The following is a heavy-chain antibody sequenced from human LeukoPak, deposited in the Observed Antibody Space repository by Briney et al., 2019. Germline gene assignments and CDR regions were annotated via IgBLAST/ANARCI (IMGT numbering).Heavy chain of an antibody. CDR1: GGCILIRTYF. J-gene: IGHJ3*02. CDR2: VYASGRT. D-gene: IGHD3-22*01. V-gene: IGHV4-61*02. CDR3: ARYVDPYDISPHAFDI. Sequence: SETPSQTCTVSGGCILIRTYFWNSIRQPPWNRLDLIRRVYASGRTDYNPSLRSRLSMSINTSSNQISLTLSSVTAADTAVYYCARYVDPYDISPHAFDIWGQGTVVTVSS.